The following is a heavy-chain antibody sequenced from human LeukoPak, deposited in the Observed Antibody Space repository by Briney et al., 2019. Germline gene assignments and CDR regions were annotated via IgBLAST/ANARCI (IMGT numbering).Heavy chain of an antibody. CDR3: ARGWIAETTVVTPYNY. CDR1: GGTFSNYA. D-gene: IGHD4-23*01. J-gene: IGHJ4*02. Sequence: ASVKVSCKASGGTFSNYAVNWVRQAPGQGLEWMGGIIPIFGTAHYAQKFQGRVTITADESTSTAFMRLSSLRSEDTAMYYCARGWIAETTVVTPYNYWGQGTLVTVSS. CDR2: IIPIFGTA. V-gene: IGHV1-69*13.